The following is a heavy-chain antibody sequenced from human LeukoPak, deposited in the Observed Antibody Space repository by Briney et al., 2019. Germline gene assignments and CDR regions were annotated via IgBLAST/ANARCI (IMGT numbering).Heavy chain of an antibody. Sequence: GGSLRLSCAASGFTFSTYEMNWVRQALGRGLEWVSYISSGGSTTYYADSVKGRLTISRDNAKNSLYLQMNNLRGDDTAVYYCARRYCSSTSCTLDYWGQGTQVTVSS. CDR3: ARRYCSSTSCTLDY. D-gene: IGHD2-2*01. CDR1: GFTFSTYE. V-gene: IGHV3-48*03. J-gene: IGHJ4*02. CDR2: ISSGGSTT.